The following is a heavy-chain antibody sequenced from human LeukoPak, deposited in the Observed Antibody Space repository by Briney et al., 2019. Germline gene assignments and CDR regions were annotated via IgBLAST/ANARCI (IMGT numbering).Heavy chain of an antibody. CDR1: GFTVSSNS. Sequence: GGSLRLSCTVSGFTVSSNSMSWVRHAPGKGLEWVSFIYSDNTHYSDSVKARFTISRDNSKNTLYLQMNSLRAEDTAVYYCARRAGAYSHPYDYWGQGTLVTVSS. J-gene: IGHJ4*02. CDR2: IYSDNT. V-gene: IGHV3-53*01. D-gene: IGHD4/OR15-4a*01. CDR3: ARRAGAYSHPYDY.